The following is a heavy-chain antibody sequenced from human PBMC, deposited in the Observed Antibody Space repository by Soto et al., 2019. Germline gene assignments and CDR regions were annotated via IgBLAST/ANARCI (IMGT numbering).Heavy chain of an antibody. CDR1: GFTLSRYG. Sequence: GGSLRLSCAASGFTLSRYGMHWVRQAPGKGLEWVAVIWFDGSNKNYADSVKGRFTVSKDNSKNTLYLQMDGLGAEDTAVYYCARAYDTSGYPYFAYWGQGPLVTVSS. V-gene: IGHV3-33*01. CDR3: ARAYDTSGYPYFAY. CDR2: IWFDGSNK. J-gene: IGHJ4*02. D-gene: IGHD3-22*01.